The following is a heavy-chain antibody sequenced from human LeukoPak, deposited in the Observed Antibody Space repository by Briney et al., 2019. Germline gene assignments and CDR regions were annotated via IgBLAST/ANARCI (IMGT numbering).Heavy chain of an antibody. CDR1: GFTFSSYS. D-gene: IGHD6-13*01. CDR2: ISSSSSYI. V-gene: IGHV3-21*01. J-gene: IGHJ3*02. CDR3: AILIAAAASPPPGRIAFDI. Sequence: GGSLRLSCAASGFTFSSYSMNWVRQAPGKGLEWVSSISSSSSYIYYADSVKGRFTISRDNAKNSLYLQMNSLRAEDTAVYYCAILIAAAASPPPGRIAFDIWGQGTMVTVSS.